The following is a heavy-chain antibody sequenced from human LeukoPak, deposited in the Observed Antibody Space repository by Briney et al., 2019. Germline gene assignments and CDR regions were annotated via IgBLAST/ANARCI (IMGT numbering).Heavy chain of an antibody. Sequence: GASVKVSCKASGGTFSSYAISWVRQAPGQGLEWMGGIIPIFGTANYAQKFQGRVTITTDESTSTAYMELSGLRSEDTAVYYCARGYYYDSSGYSYYFDYWGQGTLVTVSS. CDR3: ARGYYYDSSGYSYYFDY. CDR2: IIPIFGTA. J-gene: IGHJ4*02. D-gene: IGHD3-22*01. CDR1: GGTFSSYA. V-gene: IGHV1-69*05.